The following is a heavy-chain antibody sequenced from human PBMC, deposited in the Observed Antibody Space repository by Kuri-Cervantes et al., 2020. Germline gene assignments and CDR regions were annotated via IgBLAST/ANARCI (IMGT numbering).Heavy chain of an antibody. Sequence: GESLKISCAASGFTFSSYAMHWVRQAPGKGLEWVAVISYDGSNKYYADSVKGRFTISRDDAKNSLDLQMSSLTDEDTAVYYCARDGERPFLTADYYYYLDLWGHGTTVTVSS. CDR2: ISYDGSNK. J-gene: IGHJ6*03. D-gene: IGHD1-20*01. CDR3: ARDGERPFLTADYYYYLDL. V-gene: IGHV3-30-3*01. CDR1: GFTFSSYA.